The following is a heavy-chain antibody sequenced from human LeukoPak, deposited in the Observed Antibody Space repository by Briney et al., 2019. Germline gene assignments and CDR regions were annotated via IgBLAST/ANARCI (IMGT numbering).Heavy chain of an antibody. V-gene: IGHV4-34*01. Sequence: PSETLSLTCAVYGGSFSGYHWSWIRQPPGKGLEWIGEINHSGNTNYNPSLKSRVTISEDTSKNQFSLKLSSVIAADTAVYYCARGPVTPPSGYYYGMDVWGQGTTVTVSS. CDR2: INHSGNT. CDR1: GGSFSGYH. CDR3: ARGPVTPPSGYYYGMDV. D-gene: IGHD3-10*01. J-gene: IGHJ6*02.